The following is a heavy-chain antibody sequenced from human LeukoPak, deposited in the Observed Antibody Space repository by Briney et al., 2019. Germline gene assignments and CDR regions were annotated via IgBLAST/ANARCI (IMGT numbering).Heavy chain of an antibody. CDR3: ARLVELLWFGEDV. CDR2: INHSGST. J-gene: IGHJ6*04. Sequence: SETLSLTCAVYGGSFSGYYWSWIRQPPGKGLEWIGEINHSGSTNYNPSLKSRVTISVDTSKNQFSLKLSSVTAADTAVYYCARLVELLWFGEDVWGKGTTVTISS. D-gene: IGHD3-10*01. V-gene: IGHV4-34*01. CDR1: GGSFSGYY.